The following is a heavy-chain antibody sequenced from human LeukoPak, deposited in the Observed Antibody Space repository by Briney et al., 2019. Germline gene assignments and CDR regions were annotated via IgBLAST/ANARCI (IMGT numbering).Heavy chain of an antibody. D-gene: IGHD1-14*01. J-gene: IGHJ3*02. CDR3: ARTANYNWNHRDAFDI. V-gene: IGHV4-39*01. CDR2: IYYSGST. Sequence: GSLRLSCAASGFTFSSYAMTWVRQPPGKGLEWIGSIYYSGSTYYNPSLKSRVTISVDTSKNQFSLKLSSVTAADTAVYYCARTANYNWNHRDAFDIWGQGTMVTVSS. CDR1: GFTFSSYA.